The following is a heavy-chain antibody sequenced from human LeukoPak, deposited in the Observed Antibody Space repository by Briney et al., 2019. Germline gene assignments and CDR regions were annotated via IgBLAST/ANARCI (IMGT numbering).Heavy chain of an antibody. CDR1: GFTFMSST. Sequence: GGSLRLSCSASGFTFMSSTVQSVRQAPGKGLEYVSAISGNGGRTYYADSVKGRFTISRDNSNNMVYLQMSSLRAEDTAVYYCMPFQSIILVQGLHVAYWGQGTRVTVSS. D-gene: IGHD3-10*01. J-gene: IGHJ4*02. CDR3: MPFQSIILVQGLHVAY. V-gene: IGHV3-64D*06. CDR2: ISGNGGRT.